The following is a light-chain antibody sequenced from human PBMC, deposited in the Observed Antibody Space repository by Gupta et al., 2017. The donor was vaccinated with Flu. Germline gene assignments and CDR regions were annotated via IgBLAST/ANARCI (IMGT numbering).Light chain of an antibody. CDR1: ISDIGSYNY. V-gene: IGLV2-14*03. Sequence: ITISCTGTISDIGSYNYVSWYQQHPSSAPKLLSFDVTDRPSGVSSRFSGSKSGYTASLIIAALQPEDEVFYYCTSYTTSGTLDVFGPGTKVTVL. CDR2: DVT. CDR3: TSYTTSGTLDV. J-gene: IGLJ1*01.